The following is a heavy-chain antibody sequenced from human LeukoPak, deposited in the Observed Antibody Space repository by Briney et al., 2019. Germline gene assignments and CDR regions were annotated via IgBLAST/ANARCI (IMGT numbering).Heavy chain of an antibody. J-gene: IGHJ5*02. CDR3: ARSHCSGGSCYLMVFDP. CDR2: IYYSGST. D-gene: IGHD2-15*01. Sequence: SETLSLSCTVSGGSISSGGYYWSWIRQHPGKGLEWIGYIYYSGSTYYNPSLKSRVTISVDTSKNQFSLKLSSVTAPDTAVYYCARSHCSGGSCYLMVFDPWGQGTLVTVSS. V-gene: IGHV4-31*03. CDR1: GGSISSGGYY.